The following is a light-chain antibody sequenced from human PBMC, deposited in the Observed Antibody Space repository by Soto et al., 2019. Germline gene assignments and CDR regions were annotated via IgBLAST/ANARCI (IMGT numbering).Light chain of an antibody. V-gene: IGKV1-39*01. J-gene: IGKJ1*01. CDR1: QYIGYF. CDR2: GAS. CDR3: QQSYFILGT. Sequence: DIQMTQSPSSLSASVGDRVTITCRASQYIGYFLNWYQQTPGKPPKLLIFGASNLHIGVPSRFSGSGSGTEFTLTISNLQREDFATYYCQQSYFILGTFGRGTKVDIK.